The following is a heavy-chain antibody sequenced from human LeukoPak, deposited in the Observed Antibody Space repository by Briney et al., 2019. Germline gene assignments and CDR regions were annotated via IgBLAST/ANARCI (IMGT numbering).Heavy chain of an antibody. CDR2: VIPILDTS. CDR1: GGSFSNYA. D-gene: IGHD3-10*01. Sequence: ASVKVSCKSSGGSFSNYAFSWARQAPGQGLEWMGGVIPILDTSKNAQRFQGRVTFTADESTTTVYMELNGLRFEDTAVYYCAREGGSGSFQPQIDLWGQGTLVIVSS. J-gene: IGHJ5*02. CDR3: AREGGSGSFQPQIDL. V-gene: IGHV1-69*13.